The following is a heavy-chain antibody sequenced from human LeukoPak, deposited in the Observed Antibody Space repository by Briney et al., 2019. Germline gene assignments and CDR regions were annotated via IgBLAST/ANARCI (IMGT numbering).Heavy chain of an antibody. Sequence: PGRSLRLSCAASGFTFSNYGMHWVRQVPGKGLQWVAVIWYDGSQKYYADSVKGRFTISRDNSKNTLYLQMNSLRAEDTAVYYCAKVLVKWDWSADYWGQGTLVTVSS. J-gene: IGHJ4*02. CDR3: AKVLVKWDWSADY. V-gene: IGHV3-33*06. D-gene: IGHD3/OR15-3a*01. CDR2: IWYDGSQK. CDR1: GFTFSNYG.